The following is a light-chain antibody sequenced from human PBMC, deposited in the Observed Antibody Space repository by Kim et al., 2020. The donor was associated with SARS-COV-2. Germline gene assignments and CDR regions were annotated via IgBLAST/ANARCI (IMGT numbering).Light chain of an antibody. CDR3: QMWDRSGDHVV. CDR1: NIGTKS. J-gene: IGLJ2*01. V-gene: IGLV3-21*01. Sequence: SSELTQPPSVSVAPGKTAKITCGGDNIGTKSVQWYQQRPGQAPVLVIYYDTDRPSGIPERFSGSNSWNTATLTISRVEAGDEADYYCQMWDRSGDHVVFGGGTQLTVL. CDR2: YDT.